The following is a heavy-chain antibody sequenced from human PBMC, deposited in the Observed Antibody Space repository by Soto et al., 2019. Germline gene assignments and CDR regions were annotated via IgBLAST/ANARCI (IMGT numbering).Heavy chain of an antibody. Sequence: QVQLVESGGGVVQPGRSLRLSCAASGFTFSSYGMHWVRQAPGKGLEWVAVIWYDGSNKYYADSVKGRFTISRDNSKNTLYLQMNSLRAEDTAVYYCARGDDAFDIWDQGTMVTVSS. V-gene: IGHV3-33*01. CDR2: IWYDGSNK. CDR1: GFTFSSYG. CDR3: ARGDDAFDI. J-gene: IGHJ3*02.